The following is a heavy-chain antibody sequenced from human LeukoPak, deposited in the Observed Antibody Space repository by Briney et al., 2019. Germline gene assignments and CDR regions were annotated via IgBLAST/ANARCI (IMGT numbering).Heavy chain of an antibody. V-gene: IGHV1-69*05. Sequence: ASVKVSCKASGGTFSSYAISWVRQAPGQGLEWMGRIIPIFGTANYAQKFQGRVTNTTDESTSTAYMELSSLRSDDTAVYYCARGDLRITMIVVVQLPPDYWGQGTLVTVSS. CDR3: ARGDLRITMIVVVQLPPDY. D-gene: IGHD3-22*01. J-gene: IGHJ4*02. CDR2: IIPIFGTA. CDR1: GGTFSSYA.